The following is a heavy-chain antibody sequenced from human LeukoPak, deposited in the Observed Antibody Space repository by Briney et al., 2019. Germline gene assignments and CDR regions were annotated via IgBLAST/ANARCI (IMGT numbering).Heavy chain of an antibody. J-gene: IGHJ3*02. Sequence: GASVKVSCKASGYSFTDHYLHWLRQAPGQGLEWMGIIHPSGGSTTYAQKFQGRVTMTRDTSTRTVYMELSSLRSEDTAMYYCARVRFSSGWYIAFDMWGQGTMVTVSS. V-gene: IGHV1-46*01. CDR3: ARVRFSSGWYIAFDM. CDR2: IHPSGGST. D-gene: IGHD6-19*01. CDR1: GYSFTDHY.